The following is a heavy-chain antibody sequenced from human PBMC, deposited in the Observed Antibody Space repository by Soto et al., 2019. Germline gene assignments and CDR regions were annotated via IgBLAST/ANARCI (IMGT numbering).Heavy chain of an antibody. CDR1: GYTFTSSG. CDR2: NSAYNGNT. Sequence: ASVKVSCKAFGYTFTSSGISWGRPAPGQGLEWMGWNSAYNGNTNYAQKLQGRVTMTTDTSTSTAYMELRSLRSDDTAVYYCARVPPKDIVVVGLNDYWGQGTLVTGSS. CDR3: ARVPPKDIVVVGLNDY. V-gene: IGHV1-18*01. D-gene: IGHD2-2*01. J-gene: IGHJ4*02.